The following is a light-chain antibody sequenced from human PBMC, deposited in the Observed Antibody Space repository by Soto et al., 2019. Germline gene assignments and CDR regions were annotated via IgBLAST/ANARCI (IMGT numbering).Light chain of an antibody. J-gene: IGKJ1*01. CDR2: TAS. V-gene: IGKV1-39*01. CDR3: QQSYSSVRT. Sequence: DIQMTQSPSSLSASVGDRVTIACRSSHTINIYLNWYQQKPGQAPKLLIHTASTVHSGVPSRFSGSGSGTDFTLTIKNLQPEEFATYYCQQSYSSVRTFGQGTKVEL. CDR1: HTINIY.